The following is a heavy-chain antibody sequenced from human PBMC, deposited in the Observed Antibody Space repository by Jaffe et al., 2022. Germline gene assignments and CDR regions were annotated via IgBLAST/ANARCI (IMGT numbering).Heavy chain of an antibody. CDR1: GYSISSGYY. V-gene: IGHV4-38-2*01. J-gene: IGHJ4*02. CDR2: IYHSGST. D-gene: IGHD3-22*01. CDR3: ARHGLYYDSSGYSFDY. Sequence: QVQLQESGPGLVKPSETLSLTCAVSGYSISSGYYWGWIRQPPGKGLEWIGSIYHSGSTYYNPSLKSRVTISVDTSKNQFSLKLSSVTAADTAVYYCARHGLYYDSSGYSFDYWGQGTLVTVSS.